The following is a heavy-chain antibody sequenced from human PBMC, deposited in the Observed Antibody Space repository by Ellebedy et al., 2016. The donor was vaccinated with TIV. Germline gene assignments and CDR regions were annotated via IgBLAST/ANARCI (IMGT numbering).Heavy chain of an antibody. CDR1: GVTFSMYA. Sequence: PGGSLRLSCAASGVTFSMYAMSWVRQAPGKGLEWVSAISNGGSSPYYADSVQGRFTISRDNSKNSRYLQMRSLRAEASSMYYCPKSVRGIPQQLTLRGLDYWGQGTQVIVPS. CDR3: PKSVRGIPQQLTLRGLDY. CDR2: ISNGGSSP. V-gene: IGHV3-23*01. D-gene: IGHD3-16*01. J-gene: IGHJ4*02.